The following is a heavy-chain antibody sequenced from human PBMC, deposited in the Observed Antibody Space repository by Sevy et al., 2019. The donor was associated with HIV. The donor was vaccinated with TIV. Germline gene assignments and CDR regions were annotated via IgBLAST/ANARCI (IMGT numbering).Heavy chain of an antibody. Sequence: SETLSLTCAVSDYSISSGFYWGWVRQPPGKGLEWIGSVSHIGSTFYSPSLKSRIIISIDTSKNQFSLQLSSVTAADTAKYFCARSSSSSSSWGQGILVTVSS. V-gene: IGHV4-38-2*01. CDR1: DYSISSGFY. CDR2: VSHIGST. D-gene: IGHD6-6*01. CDR3: ARSSSSSSS. J-gene: IGHJ5*02.